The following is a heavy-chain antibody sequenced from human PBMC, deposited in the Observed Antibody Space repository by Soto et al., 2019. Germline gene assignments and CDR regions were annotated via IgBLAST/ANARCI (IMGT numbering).Heavy chain of an antibody. Sequence: GGSLRLSCAASGFTFSSYAMSWVRQAPGKGLEWVSGISGSGDSTYYADSVKGRFTISRDNSKNTLYLQMNSLRAEDTAVYYCAKDRSTYYLVPPFDPWGQGTLVTVSS. CDR2: ISGSGDST. D-gene: IGHD3-10*01. CDR1: GFTFSSYA. V-gene: IGHV3-23*01. CDR3: AKDRSTYYLVPPFDP. J-gene: IGHJ5*02.